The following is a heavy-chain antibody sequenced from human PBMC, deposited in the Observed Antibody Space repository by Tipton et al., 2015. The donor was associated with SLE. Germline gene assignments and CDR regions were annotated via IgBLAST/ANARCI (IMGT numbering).Heavy chain of an antibody. D-gene: IGHD3-22*01. Sequence: TLSLTCTVSGGSISSYYWGWIRQPPGKGLEWIGTVYYTGSTFYNPSLKSRVTMSVDTSKNQVSLKLSSVTAADTAVYYCARDEYDYDSTGYHLLGHFDYWGQGTLVTVSS. CDR3: ARDEYDYDSTGYHLLGHFDY. J-gene: IGHJ4*02. CDR2: VYYTGST. V-gene: IGHV4-39*07. CDR1: GGSISSYY.